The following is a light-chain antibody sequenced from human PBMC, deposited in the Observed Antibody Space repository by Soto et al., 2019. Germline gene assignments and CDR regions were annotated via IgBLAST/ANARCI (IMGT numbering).Light chain of an antibody. CDR3: QQVNGYPRDIT. Sequence: EIVLTQSPGTLSLSPGERATLSCRASQSVSSSYLAWYQHKPGQAPRLLISGTSSRATGIPDRFSGSGAGTDFTLTISRLEPEDFATYYCQQVNGYPRDITFGGGTRVEI. J-gene: IGKJ4*01. CDR2: GTS. V-gene: IGKV3-20*01. CDR1: QSVSSSY.